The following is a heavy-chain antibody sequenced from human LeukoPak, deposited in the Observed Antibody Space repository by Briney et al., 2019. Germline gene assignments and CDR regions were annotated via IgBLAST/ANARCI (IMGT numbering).Heavy chain of an antibody. J-gene: IGHJ4*02. D-gene: IGHD6-19*01. Sequence: KSSETLSLTCTVPGGSINSYYWSWIRQPPGKGREWIAYIYYSGRANYNPSPKRRVTISVETSKKQFSLRLRCVTAADTAVYYCARHRDYGTGWYGFDYWGQGSLVTVSS. V-gene: IGHV4-59*08. CDR1: GGSINSYY. CDR3: ARHRDYGTGWYGFDY. CDR2: IYYSGRA.